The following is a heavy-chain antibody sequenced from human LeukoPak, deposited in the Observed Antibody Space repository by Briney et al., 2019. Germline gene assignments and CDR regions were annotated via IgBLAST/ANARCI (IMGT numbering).Heavy chain of an antibody. D-gene: IGHD3-22*01. V-gene: IGHV4-59*01. CDR1: DGSISSYY. CDR3: ARESYYYESSGYYPYYFDY. J-gene: IGHJ4*02. Sequence: SETLSLTCTVSDGSISSYYWSWIRQPPGKALEWIVYIYYSGSTNYNPSLKSRVTISVDTSENHFSLKLSSVTAADTAVYYCARESYYYESSGYYPYYFDYWGQGILVTVSP. CDR2: IYYSGST.